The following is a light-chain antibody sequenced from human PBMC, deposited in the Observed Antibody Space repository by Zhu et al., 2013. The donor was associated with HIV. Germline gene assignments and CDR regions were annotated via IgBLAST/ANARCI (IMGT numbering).Light chain of an antibody. CDR2: DAS. V-gene: IGKV3D-15*03. J-gene: IGKJ1*01. Sequence: EIVLTQSPGTLSLSPGERATLSCRASQSVSSYLAWYQQKPGQAPRLLIYDASNRATGIPARFSGSGSGTEFTLTINILQSEDFAVYYCQEYNNWPPGRTFGQGTKVEF. CDR1: QSVSSY. CDR3: QEYNNWPPGRT.